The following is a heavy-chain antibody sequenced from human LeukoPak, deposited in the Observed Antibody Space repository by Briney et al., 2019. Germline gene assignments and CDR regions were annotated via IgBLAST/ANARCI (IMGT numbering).Heavy chain of an antibody. D-gene: IGHD2-2*01. Sequence: PGGSLRLSCAASGLAFSHYWMSWVGQAPGKGLEGLANIRQDGSDNYYADSVKGGFTFSRENARNSMYGQMNSLRAADTAVYYCARVGSTSWYLDYWGQGTLVTVSS. CDR1: GLAFSHYW. CDR3: ARVGSTSWYLDY. CDR2: IRQDGSDN. J-gene: IGHJ4*02. V-gene: IGHV3-7*01.